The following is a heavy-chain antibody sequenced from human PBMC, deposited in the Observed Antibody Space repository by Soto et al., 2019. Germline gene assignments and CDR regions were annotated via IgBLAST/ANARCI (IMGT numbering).Heavy chain of an antibody. V-gene: IGHV1-3*01. J-gene: IGHJ4*02. CDR1: GYTFTSYA. CDR2: IKAGNGNT. D-gene: IGHD1-26*01. Sequence: GASVKVSCKASGYTFTSYAMHWVRQAPGQRLEWMGWIKAGNGNTKYSQKFQGRVTITRDTSAGTTYMELSSLTSEDTAIYYCARDDSGYSGSHYIDYFNFWGQGTLVTVSS. CDR3: ARDDSGYSGSHYIDYFNF.